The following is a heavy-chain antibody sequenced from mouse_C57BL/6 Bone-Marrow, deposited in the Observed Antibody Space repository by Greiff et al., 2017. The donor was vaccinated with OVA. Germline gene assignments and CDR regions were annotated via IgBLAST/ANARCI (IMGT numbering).Heavy chain of an antibody. J-gene: IGHJ4*01. CDR1: GYTFTDHT. D-gene: IGHD1-1*01. CDR3: ARVRFRGNYAMDY. V-gene: IGHV1-78*01. Sequence: QVQLQQSDAELVKPGASVKISCKVSGYTFTDHTIHWMKQRPEQGLEWIGYIYPRDGSTKYNEKFKGKATLTADKSSSAAYMQLNSLTSEDSAVYFWARVRFRGNYAMDYWGQGTSVTVSS. CDR2: IYPRDGST.